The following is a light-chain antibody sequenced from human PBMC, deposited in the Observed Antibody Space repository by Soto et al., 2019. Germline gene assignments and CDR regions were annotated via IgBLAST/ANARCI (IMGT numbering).Light chain of an antibody. CDR3: RQYGTSLASA. V-gene: IGKV3-20*01. J-gene: IGKJ4*01. CDR1: QTVITNF. CDR2: GAS. Sequence: EIVLTQSPGTLSLSPGERATLSCRASQTVITNFVAWYQEKPGQAPRLLIYGASSRATGIPDRFSGSGSGTDFTLTISRLEPEDCAVYYCRQYGTSLASAIGGGTKVEIK.